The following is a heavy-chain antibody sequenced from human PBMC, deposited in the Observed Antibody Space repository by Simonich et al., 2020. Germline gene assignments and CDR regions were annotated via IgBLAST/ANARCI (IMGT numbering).Heavy chain of an antibody. V-gene: IGHV4-38-2*01. CDR1: GYSLSSGYY. J-gene: IGHJ6*02. Sequence: QVQLQESGPGLVQPSATMSLTCAVSGYSLSSGYYWGWIRQPPGKGLEWIGSIYHSGSTYHNPSRKSRITISVDTSKNHFSLKLSSVTAADTAVYYCARVGYSNYYYYGMDVWGQGTTVTVSS. CDR3: ARVGYSNYYYYGMDV. CDR2: IYHSGST. D-gene: IGHD6-13*01.